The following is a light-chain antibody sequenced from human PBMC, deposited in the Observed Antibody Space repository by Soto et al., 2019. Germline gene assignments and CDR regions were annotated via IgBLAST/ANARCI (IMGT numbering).Light chain of an antibody. CDR2: DVS. CDR3: NSYTSSSTLVV. J-gene: IGLJ2*01. Sequence: SVLTQPASVSGSPGQSITISCTGTSSDVGGFNYVSWYQQHPGKAPKLMIYDVSNRPSGVSNRFSGSKSGNTASLTISGLQAEDEADYYCNSYTSSSTLVVFGGGTKLTVL. V-gene: IGLV2-14*01. CDR1: SSDVGGFNY.